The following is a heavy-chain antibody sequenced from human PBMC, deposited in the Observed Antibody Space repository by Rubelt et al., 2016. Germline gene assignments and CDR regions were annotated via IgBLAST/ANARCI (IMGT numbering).Heavy chain of an antibody. J-gene: IGHJ3*02. CDR1: NGPFSGYQ. D-gene: IGHD3-3*01. V-gene: IGHV4-34*01. Sequence: QVRLQQWGAGLLKPSETLSLTCSFHNGPFSGYQGTWVRQAPGRGLEWIGEINHSGSADSKSSLKSRVSMSVDTSKNQFSLKLTSVTVADTAVVYCASGRGTRSLLRGAIDIWGQGTTVTVSS. CDR3: ASGRGTRSLLRGAIDI. CDR2: INHSGSA.